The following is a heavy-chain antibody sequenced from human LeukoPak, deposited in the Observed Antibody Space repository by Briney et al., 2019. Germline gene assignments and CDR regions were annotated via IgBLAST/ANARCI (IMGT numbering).Heavy chain of an antibody. V-gene: IGHV4-4*07. CDR1: GGSISSYY. CDR2: IYTSGST. CDR3: ARVDYYDNSGYFLFDY. Sequence: SETLSLTCTVSGGSISSYYWSWIRQPAGKGLEWIGRIYTSGSTNYNPSLKSRVTMSADTSKNQFSLKLSSVTAADTAVYYCARVDYYDNSGYFLFDYWGQGTLVTVSS. J-gene: IGHJ4*02. D-gene: IGHD3-22*01.